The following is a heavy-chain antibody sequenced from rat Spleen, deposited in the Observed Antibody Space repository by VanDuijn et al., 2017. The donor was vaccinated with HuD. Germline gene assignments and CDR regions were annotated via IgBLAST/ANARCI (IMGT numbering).Heavy chain of an antibody. J-gene: IGHJ1*01. CDR2: ISTGGGNT. D-gene: IGHD1-10*01. V-gene: IGHV5-25*01. Sequence: EVQLVESGGGLVQPGRSMKLSCAASGFTFSNYYMAWVRQAPTKGLEWVASISTGGGNTYYRDSVKGRFTISRDNAKSTLYLQMDSLRSEDTATYYCASSYNNSWYFDFWGPGTMVTVSS. CDR1: GFTFSNYY. CDR3: ASSYNNSWYFDF.